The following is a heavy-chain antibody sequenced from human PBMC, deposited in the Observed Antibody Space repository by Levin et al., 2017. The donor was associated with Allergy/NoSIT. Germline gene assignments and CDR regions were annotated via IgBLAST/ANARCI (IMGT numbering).Heavy chain of an antibody. V-gene: IGHV4-4*02. J-gene: IGHJ4*02. Sequence: GSLRLSCAVSGGSISSSHWWSWVRQPPGKGLAWIGEIYHSGSTNYNPSLKSRVTISVDKSKNQFSLKLSSVTAADTAVYYCARRSTGYCSSTSCYRLMYYFDYWGQGTLVTVSS. CDR1: GGSISSSHW. CDR3: ARRSTGYCSSTSCYRLMYYFDY. D-gene: IGHD2-2*01. CDR2: IYHSGST.